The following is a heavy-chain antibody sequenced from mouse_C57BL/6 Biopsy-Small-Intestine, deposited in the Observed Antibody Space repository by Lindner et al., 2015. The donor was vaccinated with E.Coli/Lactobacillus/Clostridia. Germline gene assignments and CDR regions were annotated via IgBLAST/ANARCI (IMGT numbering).Heavy chain of an antibody. D-gene: IGHD2-1*01. CDR3: MRYGNYWYFDV. Sequence: VQLQESGGGLVRTWGVDGDVSCEGSGFTFSGFWMSWVRQTPGKTLEWIGDINSDGSAINYAPSIKDRFTIFRDNDKSTLYLQMSNVRSEDTATYFCMRYGNYWYFDVWGTGTTVTVSS. CDR2: INSDGSAI. CDR1: GFTFSGFW. V-gene: IGHV11-2*01. J-gene: IGHJ1*03.